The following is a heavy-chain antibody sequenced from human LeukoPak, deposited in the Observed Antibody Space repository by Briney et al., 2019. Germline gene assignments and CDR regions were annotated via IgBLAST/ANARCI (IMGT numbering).Heavy chain of an antibody. Sequence: GGSLRLSCAASGFTFCSYAMSWVRQAPGKGLEWVSAISGSGGSTYYADSVKGRFTISRDTSQNTLYLQMNSLRAADTAVYYCASVVPGARDLDYWGQGTLVTDSS. V-gene: IGHV3-23*01. J-gene: IGHJ4*02. D-gene: IGHD2-2*01. CDR1: GFTFCSYA. CDR2: ISGSGGST. CDR3: ASVVPGARDLDY.